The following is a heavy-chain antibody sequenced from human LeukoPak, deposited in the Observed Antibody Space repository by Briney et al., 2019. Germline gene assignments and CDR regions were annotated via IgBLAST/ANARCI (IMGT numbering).Heavy chain of an antibody. J-gene: IGHJ4*02. CDR1: GYTFTNYD. D-gene: IGHD2-2*01. Sequence: GASVKVSCEASGYTFTNYDISWVRQATGQGLEWMGWMNPNSGNTGYAQKFQGRVTITRNTSISTAYMELSSLRSEDTAVYYCARGAGYCSSTSCSLGYWGQGTLVTVSS. V-gene: IGHV1-8*01. CDR3: ARGAGYCSSTSCSLGY. CDR2: MNPNSGNT.